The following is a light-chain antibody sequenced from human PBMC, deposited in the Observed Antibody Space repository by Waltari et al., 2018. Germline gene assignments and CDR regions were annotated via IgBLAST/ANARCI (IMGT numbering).Light chain of an antibody. CDR1: SSDFGGYNY. Sequence: QSALTQPRSVSGSPGQSVTISCTGTSSDFGGYNYVYWYQQYPGKAPKLMIYDVSKRPSGGPDRFSGSKSGNTASLTISGLQAEDEADYYCCSYAGSYAYVVLGGGTKLTVL. CDR2: DVS. CDR3: CSYAGSYAYVV. V-gene: IGLV2-11*01. J-gene: IGLJ2*01.